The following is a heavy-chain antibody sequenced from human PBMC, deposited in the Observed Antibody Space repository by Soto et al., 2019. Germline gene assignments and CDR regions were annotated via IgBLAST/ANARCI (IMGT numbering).Heavy chain of an antibody. J-gene: IGHJ3*02. CDR1: GYSFTSYW. V-gene: IGHV5-51*03. D-gene: IGHD3-10*01. Sequence: EVQLVQSGAEVKKPGESLKISCKGSGYSFTSYWIGWVRQMPGKGLEWMGIIYPGDSDTRYSPSFQGQVTISADKSISTAYLQWSSLKASDTAMYYCARPPITMVRGWTFDIWGQGTMVTVSS. CDR3: ARPPITMVRGWTFDI. CDR2: IYPGDSDT.